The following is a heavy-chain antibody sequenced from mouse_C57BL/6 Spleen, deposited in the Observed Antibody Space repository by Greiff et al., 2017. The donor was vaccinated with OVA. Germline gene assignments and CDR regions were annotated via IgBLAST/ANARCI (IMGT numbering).Heavy chain of an antibody. CDR3: ARMGGYYSNVLQV. D-gene: IGHD2-5*01. CDR2: IHPNSGST. Sequence: QVQLQQPGAELVKPGASVKLSCKASGYTFTSYWMHWVKQRPGQGLEWIGMIHPNSGSTNYNEKFKSKATLTVDKSSSTAYMQLSSLTSEDSAVYYCARMGGYYSNVLQVWGTGTTVTVSS. J-gene: IGHJ1*03. V-gene: IGHV1-64*01. CDR1: GYTFTSYW.